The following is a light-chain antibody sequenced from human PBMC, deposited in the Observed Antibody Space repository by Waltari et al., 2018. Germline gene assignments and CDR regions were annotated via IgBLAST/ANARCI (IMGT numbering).Light chain of an antibody. Sequence: QSVLTQPPSVSAAPGQKVAISCSGSSSNVGSYFVSWYKQLPATAPKLLIYDNGARPSGIPDRVSGSKSGTSATLGITGLQTGDEADYYCETWDDSLGAWVFGGGTKLTVL. CDR3: ETWDDSLGAWV. J-gene: IGLJ3*02. CDR1: SSNVGSYF. CDR2: DNG. V-gene: IGLV1-51*01.